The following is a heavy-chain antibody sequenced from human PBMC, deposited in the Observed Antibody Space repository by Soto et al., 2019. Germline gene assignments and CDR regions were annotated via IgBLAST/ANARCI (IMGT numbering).Heavy chain of an antibody. D-gene: IGHD6-19*01. J-gene: IGHJ4*02. V-gene: IGHV4-39*01. CDR3: ARHVDNSGWTAGFDH. CDR1: GGSISSNDYY. CDR2: FHYSGTT. Sequence: SETLYLTCTVSGGSISSNDYYWGWIRQPPGKGLEWIGAFHYSGTTYYNPSLESRITISADTSKNQFSLRLTSVTAADAALYYCARHVDNSGWTAGFDHWGRETLVTVSS.